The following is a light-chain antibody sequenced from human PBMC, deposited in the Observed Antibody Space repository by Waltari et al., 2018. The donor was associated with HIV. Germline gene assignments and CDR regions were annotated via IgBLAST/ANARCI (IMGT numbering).Light chain of an antibody. Sequence: QSALTQPRSVSGSPGQSVTISCTGTSSDVGGYNYVSWYQQLPGKAPKLMIYDLTDRPPGVPYRFAGSKSCNTASLTISGLQAEDEADYYCCSFAGSYTWLFGGGTKLTVL. CDR1: SSDVGGYNY. CDR3: CSFAGSYTWL. V-gene: IGLV2-11*01. J-gene: IGLJ2*01. CDR2: DLT.